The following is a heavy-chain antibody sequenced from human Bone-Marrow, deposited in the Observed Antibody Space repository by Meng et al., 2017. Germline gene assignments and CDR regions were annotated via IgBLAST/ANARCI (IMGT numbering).Heavy chain of an antibody. D-gene: IGHD5-18*01. CDR2: IYYSGST. V-gene: IGHV4-31*11. CDR1: GGSISSGGYY. J-gene: IGHJ4*02. CDR3: ARDRSGYSLFDY. Sequence: QLQLQESGSGLVKPSQTLSPTCAVSGGSISSGGYYWSWIRQHPGKGLEWIGYIYYSGSTYYNPSLKSRVTISVDTSMNQFSLKMTSVTAADTAVYYCARDRSGYSLFDYWGQGTLVTVSS.